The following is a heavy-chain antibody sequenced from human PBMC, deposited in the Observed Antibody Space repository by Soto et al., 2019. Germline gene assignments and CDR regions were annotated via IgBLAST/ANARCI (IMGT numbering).Heavy chain of an antibody. J-gene: IGHJ6*02. D-gene: IGHD3-9*01. Sequence: GESLKISCEGSGYTFASYWIGWVRQMPGKGLEWMGIIYPGDSDTKYSPSFQGQVTISAEKSISTAYLQWSSLEASDTAIYYCAILTGFPNYHSMDVWGQGTKVTVSS. CDR1: GYTFASYW. CDR3: AILTGFPNYHSMDV. CDR2: IYPGDSDT. V-gene: IGHV5-51*01.